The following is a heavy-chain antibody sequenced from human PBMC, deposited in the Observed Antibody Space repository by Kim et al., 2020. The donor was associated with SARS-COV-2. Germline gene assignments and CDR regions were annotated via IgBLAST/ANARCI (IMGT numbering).Heavy chain of an antibody. D-gene: IGHD2-15*01. Sequence: SETLSLTCAVYGGSFSGYYWSWIRQPPGKGLEWIGEINHSGSTNYNPTLKSRVTISVDTSKNQFSLKLSSVTAADTAVYYCARYFTRYCSGGSCLGLGAFDIWGQGTMVTVSS. V-gene: IGHV4-34*01. CDR1: GGSFSGYY. CDR2: INHSGST. J-gene: IGHJ3*02. CDR3: ARYFTRYCSGGSCLGLGAFDI.